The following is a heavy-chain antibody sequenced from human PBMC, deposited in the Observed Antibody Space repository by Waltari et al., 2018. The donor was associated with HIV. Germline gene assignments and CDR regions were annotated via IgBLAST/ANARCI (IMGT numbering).Heavy chain of an antibody. CDR3: AKAVFSGSYYADY. Sequence: QVHVAESGGGVVQPGKSLRLSCVVSGFTFSDYGMHWVRQALGRGLEWVAAISADGSHNIYSKSIQGRFNISRDTPINTGYLHMNALISEDTVVYYCAKAVFSGSYYADYWGQGTQVTVSS. V-gene: IGHV3-30*18. J-gene: IGHJ4*02. CDR1: GFTFSDYG. CDR2: ISADGSHN. D-gene: IGHD1-26*01.